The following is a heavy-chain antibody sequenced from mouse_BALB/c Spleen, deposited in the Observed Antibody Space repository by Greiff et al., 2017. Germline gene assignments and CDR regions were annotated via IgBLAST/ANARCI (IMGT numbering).Heavy chain of an antibody. CDR1: GYTFTDYY. J-gene: IGHJ1*01. V-gene: IGHV1-77*01. CDR3: ARKSYYGNYDWYFDV. CDR2: IYPGSGNT. Sequence: VQLQQSGAELARPGASVKLSCKASGYTFTDYYINWVKQRTGQGLEWIGEIYPGSGNTYYNEKFKGKATLTADKSSSTAYMQLSSLTSEDSAVYFCARKSYYGNYDWYFDVWGAGTTVTVSS. D-gene: IGHD2-1*01.